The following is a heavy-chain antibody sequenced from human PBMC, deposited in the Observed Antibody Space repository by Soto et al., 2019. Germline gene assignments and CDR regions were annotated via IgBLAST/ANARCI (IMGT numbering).Heavy chain of an antibody. Sequence: GGSLRLSCAASGFTFSSYGMHWVRQAPGKGLEWVAVIWYDGSKKYYADSVKGRFTISRDNSKNTLNLQMNSLRAEDTAVYYCAREPYSGYVFFDYWGQGTLVTVSS. CDR3: AREPYSGYVFFDY. J-gene: IGHJ4*02. V-gene: IGHV3-33*01. CDR2: IWYDGSKK. CDR1: GFTFSSYG. D-gene: IGHD5-12*01.